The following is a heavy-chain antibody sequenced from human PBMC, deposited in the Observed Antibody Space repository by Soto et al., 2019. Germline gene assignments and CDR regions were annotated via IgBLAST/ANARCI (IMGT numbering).Heavy chain of an antibody. Sequence: GESLKISCKGSGYSFTSYWISWVRQMPGKGLEWMGRIDPSDSYTNYSPSFQGHVTISADKSISTAYLQWSSLKASDTAMYYCARTSMQSRGYSYGHGGMDVWGQGTTVSVSS. V-gene: IGHV5-10-1*01. CDR1: GYSFTSYW. CDR3: ARTSMQSRGYSYGHGGMDV. J-gene: IGHJ6*02. D-gene: IGHD5-18*01. CDR2: IDPSDSYT.